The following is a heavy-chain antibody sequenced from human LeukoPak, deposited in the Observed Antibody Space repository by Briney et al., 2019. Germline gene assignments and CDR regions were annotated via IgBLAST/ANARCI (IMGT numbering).Heavy chain of an antibody. J-gene: IGHJ4*02. CDR1: GGPISSYY. CDR3: ARSYYDILTGYYTNFDY. D-gene: IGHD3-9*01. CDR2: IYYSGST. V-gene: IGHV4-59*01. Sequence: SETLSLTCTVSGGPISSYYWSWIRQPPGKGLEWIGYIYYSGSTNYNPSLKSRVTISVDTSKNQFSLKLSSVTAADTAVYYCARSYYDILTGYYTNFDYWGQGTLVTVSS.